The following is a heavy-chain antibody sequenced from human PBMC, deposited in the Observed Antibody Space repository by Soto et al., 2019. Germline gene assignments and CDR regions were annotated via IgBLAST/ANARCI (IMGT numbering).Heavy chain of an antibody. CDR2: ISFDGIKK. CDR3: AKPVVAAGYYGMDV. Sequence: PVGSLRLSCAASGFTFRSYDMHWVRQAPGKGLEWMGFISFDGIKKYYADSVKGRFTISRDSSKNKLYLQMNSLRPEDTAVYYCAKPVVAAGYYGMDVWGQGTTVTVSS. J-gene: IGHJ6*02. D-gene: IGHD6-13*01. V-gene: IGHV3-30*18. CDR1: GFTFRSYD.